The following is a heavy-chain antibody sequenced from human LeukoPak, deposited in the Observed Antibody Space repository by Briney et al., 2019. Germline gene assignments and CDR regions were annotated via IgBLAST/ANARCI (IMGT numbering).Heavy chain of an antibody. D-gene: IGHD3-9*01. J-gene: IGHJ4*02. V-gene: IGHV4-34*01. CDR1: GRSFSGYY. Sequence: SETLSLTCAVYGRSFSGYYWSWIRQPPGKGLEWIGEINHSGSTNYNPSLKSRVTISVDTSNNQFSLKLSSVTAADTAVYYCARRPSYYDILTGYSQTGYFDYWGQGTLVTVSS. CDR2: INHSGST. CDR3: ARRPSYYDILTGYSQTGYFDY.